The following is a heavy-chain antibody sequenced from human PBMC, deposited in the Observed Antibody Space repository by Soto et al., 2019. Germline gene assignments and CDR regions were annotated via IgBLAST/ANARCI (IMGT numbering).Heavy chain of an antibody. CDR1: CGSISSSSYY. Sequence: LSLTCTVSCGSISSSSYYWGWIRQPPGKGLEWIGSIYYSGSTYYNPSLKSRVTISVDTSKNQFSLKLSSVTAADTAVYYCARSRNHGWYYQAFDIWGQGTMVTVSS. D-gene: IGHD6-19*01. CDR3: ARSRNHGWYYQAFDI. J-gene: IGHJ3*02. CDR2: IYYSGST. V-gene: IGHV4-39*01.